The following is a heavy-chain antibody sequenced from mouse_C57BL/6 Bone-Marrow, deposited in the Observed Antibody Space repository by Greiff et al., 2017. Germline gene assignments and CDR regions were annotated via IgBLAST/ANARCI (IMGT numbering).Heavy chain of an antibody. D-gene: IGHD1-1*01. J-gene: IGHJ3*01. CDR3: ARRATVVAKRAWLAY. CDR2: IYPRSGNT. Sequence: VQLQQSGAELARPGASVKLSCTASGYTFTSYGISWVKQRTGQGLEWIGEIYPRSGNTYYNEKFKGKATLTADKSSSTAYMQLRSLTSEDSAVYFCARRATVVAKRAWLAYWGQGTLVTVSA. V-gene: IGHV1-81*01. CDR1: GYTFTSYG.